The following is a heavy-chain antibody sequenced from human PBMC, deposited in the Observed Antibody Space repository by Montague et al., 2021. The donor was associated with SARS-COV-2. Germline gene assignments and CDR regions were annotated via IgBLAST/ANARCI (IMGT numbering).Heavy chain of an antibody. D-gene: IGHD3-10*02. CDR3: AKDHYVSGKMGFFDL. Sequence: SLRLSCAASGFKFYDSAMYWVRQAPGKGLEWVSGINWNSGSVDYADSVKGRFTISRDNTKNSLFLQMNSLRTEDTALYYCAKDHYVSGKMGFFDLWGRGTLVTVSS. CDR1: GFKFYDSA. V-gene: IGHV3-9*01. J-gene: IGHJ2*01. CDR2: INWNSGSV.